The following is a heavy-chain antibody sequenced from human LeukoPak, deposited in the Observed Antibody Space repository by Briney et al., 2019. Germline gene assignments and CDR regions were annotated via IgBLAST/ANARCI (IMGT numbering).Heavy chain of an antibody. J-gene: IGHJ4*02. CDR2: IYPGDSDT. V-gene: IGHV5-51*01. Sequence: GESLKISCQGSGYSFNRYWIGWVRQMPGKGLEWMGLIYPGDSDTRYSPSFQGQVTVSADKSISTAYLQWSSLKASDTAMYYCARAAYYSDNTGPFYFVYWGQGTLVTVSS. CDR1: GYSFNRYW. CDR3: ARAAYYSDNTGPFYFVY. D-gene: IGHD3-22*01.